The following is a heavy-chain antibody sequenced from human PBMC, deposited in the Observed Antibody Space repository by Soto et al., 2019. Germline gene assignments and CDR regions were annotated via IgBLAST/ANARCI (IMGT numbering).Heavy chain of an antibody. CDR1: GGSVSSGSYY. CDR2: LYYSGST. J-gene: IGHJ4*02. CDR3: ERVTGPGMATTHFDY. D-gene: IGHD5-12*01. Sequence: KTSETLSLTCTVSGGSVSSGSYYWSWIRQPPGKGLEWTGYLYYSGSTNYNPSIKSTVTISVATSKHQFSLKLSSVTAADTAVYYCERVTGPGMATTHFDYWGQGTLVTVSS. V-gene: IGHV4-61*01.